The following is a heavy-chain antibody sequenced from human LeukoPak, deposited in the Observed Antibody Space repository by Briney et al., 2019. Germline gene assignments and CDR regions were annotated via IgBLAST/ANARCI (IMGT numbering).Heavy chain of an antibody. CDR3: AAPPVLYSSLGFFDY. J-gene: IGHJ4*02. Sequence: GGSLRLSCAASGFTFSSYSMNWVRQAPGKGLEWVSYISSASGSIYYADSVKGRFTISRDNSKNTLFLQMNSLRAEDTAVYYCAAPPVLYSSLGFFDYWGQGNLVTVSS. D-gene: IGHD6-6*01. V-gene: IGHV3-48*04. CDR2: ISSASGSI. CDR1: GFTFSSYS.